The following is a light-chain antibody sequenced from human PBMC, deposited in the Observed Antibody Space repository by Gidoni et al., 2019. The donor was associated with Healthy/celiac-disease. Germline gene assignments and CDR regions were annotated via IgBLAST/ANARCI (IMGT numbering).Light chain of an antibody. J-gene: IGKJ1*01. CDR3: QQYYSTPRT. V-gene: IGKV4-1*01. CDR1: QSVLYSSNNKNY. CDR2: WAS. Sequence: IVMTQSPAYLAVSLGERATINCKSSQSVLYSSNNKNYLAWYQQKPGQPPKLLIYWASTRESGVPDRFSGSGSGTDFTLTISSLQAEDVAVYYCQQYYSTPRTFGQGTKVEIK.